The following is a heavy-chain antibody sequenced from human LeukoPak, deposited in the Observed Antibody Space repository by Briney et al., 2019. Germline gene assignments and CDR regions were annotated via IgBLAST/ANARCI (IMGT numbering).Heavy chain of an antibody. CDR2: TYYSGST. D-gene: IGHD4-17*01. Sequence: SETLSLTCTVSGGSISSSSYYWGWIRQPPGKGLEWIGSTYYSGSTYYNPSLKSRVTISVDTSKNQFSLKLSSVTAADTAVYYCARDTPSYGDYGHNWFDPWGQGTLVAVSS. J-gene: IGHJ5*02. V-gene: IGHV4-39*07. CDR1: GGSISSSSYY. CDR3: ARDTPSYGDYGHNWFDP.